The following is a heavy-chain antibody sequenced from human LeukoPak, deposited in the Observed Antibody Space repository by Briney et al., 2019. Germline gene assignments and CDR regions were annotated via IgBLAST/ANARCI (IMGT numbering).Heavy chain of an antibody. Sequence: APVKVSCKASGGTFSSYAISWVRQAPGQGLEWMGGIIPIFGTANYAQKFQGRVTITADESTSTAYMELSSLRSEDTAVYYCARDSSSHCSSTSCYGTYYFDYWGQGTLVTVSS. CDR1: GGTFSSYA. CDR2: IIPIFGTA. V-gene: IGHV1-69*13. J-gene: IGHJ4*02. D-gene: IGHD2-2*01. CDR3: ARDSSSHCSSTSCYGTYYFDY.